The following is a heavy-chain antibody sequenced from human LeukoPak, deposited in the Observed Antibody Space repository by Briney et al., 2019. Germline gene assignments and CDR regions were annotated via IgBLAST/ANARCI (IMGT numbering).Heavy chain of an antibody. V-gene: IGHV1-8*01. D-gene: IGHD3-16*02. CDR1: GYTFPSYD. Sequence: ASVQVSCNASGYTFPSYDINWVRQATGQGLEWMGWMNPNSGNTGYAQKFQGRVTMTRNTSISTAYMELSSLRSEDTAVYYCARGGYYDYVWGSYRLSAFDIWGQGTMVTVSS. J-gene: IGHJ3*02. CDR2: MNPNSGNT. CDR3: ARGGYYDYVWGSYRLSAFDI.